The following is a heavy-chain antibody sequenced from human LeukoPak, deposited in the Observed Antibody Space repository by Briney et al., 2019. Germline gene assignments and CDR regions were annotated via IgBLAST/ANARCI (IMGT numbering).Heavy chain of an antibody. CDR1: GYSFTSYW. D-gene: IGHD5-18*01. V-gene: IGHV5-51*01. CDR3: ARPADTAMAPFDY. J-gene: IGHJ4*02. CDR2: IYPGDSDT. Sequence: GESLKISCKGSGYSFTSYWIGWVRQMPGKGLEGMGIIYPGDSDTRYSPSFQGQVTISADKSISTAYLQWSSLKASDTAMYYCARPADTAMAPFDYWGQGTLVTVSS.